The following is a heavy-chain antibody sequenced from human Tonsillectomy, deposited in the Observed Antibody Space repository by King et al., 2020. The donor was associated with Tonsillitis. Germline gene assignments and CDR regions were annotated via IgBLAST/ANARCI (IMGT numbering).Heavy chain of an antibody. Sequence: QLVQSGAEVKKPGQSLKISCKGSGYSFTSYWIGWVRQMPGKGLEWMGIIYPGDSDTRYSPSFQGQVTISADKSISTAHLQWSSLKASDTAMYYCARLCEGSGGSCPADYWGQGTLVTVSS. J-gene: IGHJ4*02. CDR2: IYPGDSDT. D-gene: IGHD2-15*01. CDR1: GYSFTSYW. CDR3: ARLCEGSGGSCPADY. V-gene: IGHV5-51*01.